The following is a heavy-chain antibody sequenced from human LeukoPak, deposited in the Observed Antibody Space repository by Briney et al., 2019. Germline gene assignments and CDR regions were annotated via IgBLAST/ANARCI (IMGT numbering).Heavy chain of an antibody. J-gene: IGHJ4*02. Sequence: ASVKVSCKASGYTFTSYTIHWVRQAPGQRLEWMGWINTGNGHTKYSQEFQGRVTITRDTSASTAYMELSSLRSEDMAVYYCARESVGATTSHFDYWGQGTLVTVSS. CDR2: INTGNGHT. CDR3: ARESVGATTSHFDY. CDR1: GYTFTSYT. D-gene: IGHD1-26*01. V-gene: IGHV1-3*03.